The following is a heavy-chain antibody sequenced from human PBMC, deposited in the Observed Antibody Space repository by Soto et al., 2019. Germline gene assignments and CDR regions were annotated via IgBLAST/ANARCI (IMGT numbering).Heavy chain of an antibody. V-gene: IGHV3-48*02. CDR2: ISSSSSTI. CDR3: ASSSPYYYYYGMDV. CDR1: GFTFSSYS. J-gene: IGHJ6*02. Sequence: PGGSLRLSCAASGFTFSSYSINWVRQAPGKGLEWVSYISSSSSTIYYADSVKGRFTISRDNAKNSLYLQMNSLRDEDTAVYYCASSSPYYYYYGMDVWGQGTTVTVSS.